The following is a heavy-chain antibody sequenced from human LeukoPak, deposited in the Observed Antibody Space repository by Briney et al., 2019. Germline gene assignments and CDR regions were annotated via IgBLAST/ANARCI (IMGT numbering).Heavy chain of an antibody. CDR2: ISGSSSHS. CDR3: ARVNPISSGFYAY. CDR1: GFTFSDYY. D-gene: IGHD3-22*01. J-gene: IGHJ4*02. V-gene: IGHV3-11*06. Sequence: GGSLRLSCAVSGFTFSDYYMSWVRQAPGKGLEWVSYISGSSSHSNYADSVKGRFTISRDNAKNSLFLQMSSLRADDTAIYYCARVNPISSGFYAYWGQGTLVTVSS.